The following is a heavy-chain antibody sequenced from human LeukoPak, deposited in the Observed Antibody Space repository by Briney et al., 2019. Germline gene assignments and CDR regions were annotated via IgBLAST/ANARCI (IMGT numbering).Heavy chain of an antibody. CDR3: ARDGSRGVATVRVDY. CDR1: GYTFTGYY. D-gene: IGHD5-12*01. V-gene: IGHV1-2*02. Sequence: ASVKDSCKASGYTFTGYYMHWVRQAPGQGLEWTGWINPNSGGTNYAQKFQGRVTMTRDTSISTAYMELSRLRSDDTGVYYCARDGSRGVATVRVDYWGQGTLVTVSS. J-gene: IGHJ4*02. CDR2: INPNSGGT.